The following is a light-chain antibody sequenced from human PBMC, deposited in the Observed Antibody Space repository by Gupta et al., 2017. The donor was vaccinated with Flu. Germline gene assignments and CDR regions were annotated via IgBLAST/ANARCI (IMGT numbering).Light chain of an antibody. Sequence: NCKPSQNILHNFNNKEYLAWYQQKPGQPPKLLLYWASARVSGVPDRFSGSGSGTDFTLTISSLQPDDVGIYYCQQYISTPPTFGQGTRLEI. V-gene: IGKV4-1*01. CDR3: QQYISTPPT. J-gene: IGKJ5*01. CDR2: WAS. CDR1: QNILHNFNNKEY.